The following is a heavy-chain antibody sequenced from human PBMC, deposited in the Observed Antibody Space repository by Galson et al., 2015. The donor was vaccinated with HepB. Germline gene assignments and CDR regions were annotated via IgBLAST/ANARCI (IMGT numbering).Heavy chain of an antibody. D-gene: IGHD3-9*01. Sequence: SVKVSCKASGGTFSSYTISWVRQAPGQGLEWMGRIIPILGIANYAQKFQGRVTITADKSTSTAYMELSSLRSEDTAVYYCASNVASDDILTGYYITNKDYWGQGTLVTVSS. CDR3: ASNVASDDILTGYYITNKDY. CDR2: IIPILGIA. J-gene: IGHJ4*02. V-gene: IGHV1-69*02. CDR1: GGTFSSYT.